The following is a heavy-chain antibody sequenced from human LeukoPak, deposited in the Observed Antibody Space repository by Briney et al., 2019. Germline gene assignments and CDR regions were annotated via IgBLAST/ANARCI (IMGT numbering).Heavy chain of an antibody. CDR1: GFTFSTYS. CDR3: ARDQYGSGSYSRLDY. CDR2: ISSSSHYI. J-gene: IGHJ4*02. V-gene: IGHV3-21*01. D-gene: IGHD3-10*01. Sequence: GESLRLSCAASGFTFSTYSMNWVRQAPGKGLEWVSSISSSSHYIYYADSVKGRFTISRDNAKNSLYLQMNNLRAEDTAAYYCARDQYGSGSYSRLDYWGQGTLVTVSS.